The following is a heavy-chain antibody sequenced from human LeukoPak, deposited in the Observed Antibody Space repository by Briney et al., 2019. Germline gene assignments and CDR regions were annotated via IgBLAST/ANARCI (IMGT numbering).Heavy chain of an antibody. CDR1: GFTFSSYA. D-gene: IGHD6-19*01. J-gene: IGHJ4*02. CDR3: AKNIAVAGTNFDY. Sequence: GGSLRLSCAASGFTFSSYAMSWVRQAPGKGLEWVSAISGSGGSTYYADSVKGRFTISRDNSKNTLYLQMNSLRAEDTAVDYCAKNIAVAGTNFDYWGQGTLVTVSS. V-gene: IGHV3-23*01. CDR2: ISGSGGST.